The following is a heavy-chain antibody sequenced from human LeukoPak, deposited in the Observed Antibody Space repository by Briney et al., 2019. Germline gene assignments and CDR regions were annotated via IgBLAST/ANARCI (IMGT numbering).Heavy chain of an antibody. CDR1: GYSFTSYW. V-gene: IGHV5-51*01. D-gene: IGHD5-24*01. CDR3: ARSRDGYNFLWGYYFDY. CDR2: IYPGDSDT. Sequence: GESLKIYCKGSGYSFTSYWIGWVRQMPGKGLEWMGIIYPGDSDTRYSPSFQGQVTISADKSISTACLQWSSLKASDTAMYYCARSRDGYNFLWGYYFDYWGQGTLVTVSS. J-gene: IGHJ4*02.